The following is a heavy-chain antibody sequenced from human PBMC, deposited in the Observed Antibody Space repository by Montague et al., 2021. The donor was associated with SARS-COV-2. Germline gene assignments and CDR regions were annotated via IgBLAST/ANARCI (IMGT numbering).Heavy chain of an antibody. Sequence: SETLSLTCAVSGASTNSNSYYWVWIRPPPGKGLDWLGSFYYTGYICYTPSLKSRVTISGDTSKNQFYLKLTSVTAADTAVYYCARIVGDCSSDSCYAVRWGQGTVVTVSS. CDR1: GASTNSNSYY. CDR2: FYYTGYI. V-gene: IGHV4-39*01. CDR3: ARIVGDCSSDSCYAVR. J-gene: IGHJ4*02. D-gene: IGHD2-2*01.